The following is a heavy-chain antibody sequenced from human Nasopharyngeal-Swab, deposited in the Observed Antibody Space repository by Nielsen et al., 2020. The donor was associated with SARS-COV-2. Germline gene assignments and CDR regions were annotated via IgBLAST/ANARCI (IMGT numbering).Heavy chain of an antibody. CDR2: ISSSSSYI. Sequence: GGSLGLSCAASGFTFNHYNFNWVRPAPCTGLEWVSSISSSSSYIYYADSVKGRFTISRDNAKNSLYLQMNSLRAEDTAVYYCARDGLDYDFWSAYFMDVWGQGTTVTVSS. CDR3: ARDGLDYDFWSAYFMDV. CDR1: GFTFNHYN. J-gene: IGHJ6*02. D-gene: IGHD3-3*01. V-gene: IGHV3-21*01.